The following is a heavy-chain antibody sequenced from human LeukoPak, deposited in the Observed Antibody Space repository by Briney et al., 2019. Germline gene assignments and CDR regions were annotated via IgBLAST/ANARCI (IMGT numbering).Heavy chain of an antibody. D-gene: IGHD1-1*01. CDR3: ARSTTSLPYFDY. CDR2: IYYSGST. V-gene: IGHV4-59*01. J-gene: IGHJ4*02. CDR1: GGSISSYY. Sequence: SETLSLTCTVSGGSISSYYWSWIRQPPGKGLEWIGYIYYSGSTNYNPSLKSRVTISVDTSKNQFSLKLSSVTAADTAVYYCARSTTSLPYFDYWGQGTLVTVSS.